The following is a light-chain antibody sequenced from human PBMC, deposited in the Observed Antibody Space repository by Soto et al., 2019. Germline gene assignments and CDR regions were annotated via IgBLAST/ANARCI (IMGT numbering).Light chain of an antibody. CDR1: QSVSSNF. CDR2: GAS. V-gene: IGKV3-20*01. CDR3: QQYGSSSWT. Sequence: EIVLTQSPGTLSLSPGERATLSCRASQSVSSNFLAWYQQKPGQAPRLLIYGASSRATGIPDRFSGSGSRTDFTLTISRLEPEDFAVYYCQQYGSSSWTFGQGTKVEIK. J-gene: IGKJ1*01.